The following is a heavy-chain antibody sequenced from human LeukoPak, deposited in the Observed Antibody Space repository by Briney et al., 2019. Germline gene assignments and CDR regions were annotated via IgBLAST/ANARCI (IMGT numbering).Heavy chain of an antibody. J-gene: IGHJ3*02. Sequence: GGSLRLSCVASGFTFRKYWLHWVRQAPGKGLEWVSRINPDDESASYADSVRGRFTISRDNAKNTLYLQMNSLRAEDTAVYYCLTVLEAPIDGFDIWGQGTMVTVSS. D-gene: IGHD1-1*01. V-gene: IGHV3-74*01. CDR1: GFTFRKYW. CDR3: LTVLEAPIDGFDI. CDR2: INPDDESA.